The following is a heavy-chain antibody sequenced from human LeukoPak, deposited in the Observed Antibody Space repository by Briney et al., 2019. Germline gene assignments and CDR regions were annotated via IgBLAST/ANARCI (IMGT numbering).Heavy chain of an antibody. J-gene: IGHJ4*02. CDR3: ARGTVAGHDFDY. CDR1: GGSISSGGYS. D-gene: IGHD6-19*01. Sequence: SQTLSLTCAVSGGSISSGGYSWSWIRQPPGKGLEWIGYIYHSGSTYYNPSLKSRVTISVDRSKNQFSLKPSSVTAADTAVYYCARGTVAGHDFDYWGQGTLVTVSS. V-gene: IGHV4-30-2*01. CDR2: IYHSGST.